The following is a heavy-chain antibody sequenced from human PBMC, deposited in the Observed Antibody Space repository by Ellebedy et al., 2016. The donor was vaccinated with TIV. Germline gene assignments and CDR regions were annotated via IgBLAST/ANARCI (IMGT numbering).Heavy chain of an antibody. CDR2: IGDYGQST. V-gene: IGHV3-64D*06. Sequence: GESLKISCTGSGTTFRGYSMHWVRQAPGKGLEYVSAIGDYGQSTYYADSVKGRFTISRDDSKNTLHLQMSSLRADDTAVYYCARNWSGDFDSWGQGTLVTVSS. CDR1: GTTFRGYS. CDR3: ARNWSGDFDS. J-gene: IGHJ4*02. D-gene: IGHD1-1*01.